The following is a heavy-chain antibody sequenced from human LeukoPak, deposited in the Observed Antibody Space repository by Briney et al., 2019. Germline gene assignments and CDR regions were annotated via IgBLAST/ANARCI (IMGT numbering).Heavy chain of an antibody. D-gene: IGHD1-1*01. Sequence: PGGSLRLSCAASGFSFSDSYMTWFRQAPGKGLEWLSYISGNSGDINYADSVKGRFTISRDNAKNSLYLQMNSLRVEDTAVYYCARDPRTVRIWGQGTLVTVSS. CDR3: ARDPRTVRI. CDR1: GFSFSDSY. V-gene: IGHV3-11*06. J-gene: IGHJ4*02. CDR2: ISGNSGDI.